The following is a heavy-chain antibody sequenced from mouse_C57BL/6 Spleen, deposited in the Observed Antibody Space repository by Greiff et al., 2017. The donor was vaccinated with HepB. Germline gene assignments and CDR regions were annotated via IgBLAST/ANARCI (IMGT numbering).Heavy chain of an antibody. CDR1: GYSFTDYN. D-gene: IGHD2-4*01. J-gene: IGHJ1*03. CDR3: ARCGVYYDHWYFDV. CDR2: INPNYGTT. Sequence: EVKLQESGPELVKPGASVKISCKASGYSFTDYNMNWVKQSNGKSLEWIGVINPNYGTTSYNQKFKGKATLTVDQSSSTAYMQLNSLTSEDSAVYYCARCGVYYDHWYFDVWGTGTTVTVSS. V-gene: IGHV1-39*01.